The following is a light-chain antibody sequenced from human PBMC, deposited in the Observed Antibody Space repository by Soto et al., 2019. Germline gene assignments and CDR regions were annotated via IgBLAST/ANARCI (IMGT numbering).Light chain of an antibody. V-gene: IGKV2-30*01. CDR3: MQGTHWPRT. CDR2: KVS. J-gene: IGKJ1*01. Sequence: DVVMTQSPLSLPVSLGQPASISCRSSQSLVYSDGNTYLSWFQQRPGQSPRRLIHKVSNRDSGVPDRFSGSGSGTDFTLKISRVEAEDVGVYYCMQGTHWPRTFGQGTKVDIK. CDR1: QSLVYSDGNTY.